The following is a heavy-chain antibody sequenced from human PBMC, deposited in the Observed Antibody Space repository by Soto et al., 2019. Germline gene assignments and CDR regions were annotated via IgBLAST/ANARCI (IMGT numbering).Heavy chain of an antibody. CDR2: IIPIFGTA. Sequence: QVQLVQSGAEVKKPGSSVKVSCKASGGTFSSYAISWVRQAPGQGLEWMGGIIPIFGTANYAQKFQGRVKITADKSTRTAYMELGSLRSEDTAVYYCARDRGLKGPGGMDVWGQGTTVTVSS. V-gene: IGHV1-69*06. CDR1: GGTFSSYA. J-gene: IGHJ6*02. D-gene: IGHD2-15*01. CDR3: ARDRGLKGPGGMDV.